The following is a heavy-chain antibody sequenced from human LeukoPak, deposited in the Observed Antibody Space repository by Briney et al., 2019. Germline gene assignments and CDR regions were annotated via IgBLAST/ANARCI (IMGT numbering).Heavy chain of an antibody. J-gene: IGHJ5*02. CDR3: ARARTGFDL. CDR1: GGSISYDY. D-gene: IGHD1-1*01. Sequence: SETLSLTCPVSGGSISYDYWSWIRQPPGKGLECIGYIYYTGSTNYNPSLKSRVTISVDTSKNQLSLKLSSVTAADSAVYYCARARTGFDLWGQGALVTVSS. V-gene: IGHV4-59*01. CDR2: IYYTGST.